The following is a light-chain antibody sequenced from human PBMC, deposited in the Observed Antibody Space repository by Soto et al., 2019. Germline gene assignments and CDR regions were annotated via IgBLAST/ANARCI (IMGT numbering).Light chain of an antibody. J-gene: IGLJ3*02. V-gene: IGLV2-23*01. CDR2: EAN. CDR1: SSDVGFYNL. CDR3: CSYAGTYTLM. Sequence: QSALTQPASVSGSPGQSITISCTGTSSDVGFYNLVSWYQQHPGKVPKLMIFEANKRPSGVSNRFSGSKSGNTASLTISGLQAEDEAYYYCCSYAGTYTLMFGGGTKLTVL.